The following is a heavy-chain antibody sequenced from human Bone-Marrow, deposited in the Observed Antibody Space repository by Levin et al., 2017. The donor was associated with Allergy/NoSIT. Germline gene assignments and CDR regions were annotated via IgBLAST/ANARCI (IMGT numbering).Heavy chain of an antibody. Sequence: SETLSLTCAVYGGSFSGYYWSWIRQPPGKGLEWIGEINHSGSTNYNPSLKSRVTISVDTSKNQFSLKLSSVTAADTAVYYCARRPFSSGWTPHFDYWGQGTLVTVSS. V-gene: IGHV4-34*01. CDR2: INHSGST. J-gene: IGHJ4*02. CDR3: ARRPFSSGWTPHFDY. CDR1: GGSFSGYY. D-gene: IGHD6-19*01.